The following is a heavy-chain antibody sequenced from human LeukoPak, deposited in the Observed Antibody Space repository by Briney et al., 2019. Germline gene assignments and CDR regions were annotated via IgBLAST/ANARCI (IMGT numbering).Heavy chain of an antibody. CDR3: AKVGSYYDFWSGYLSYFDY. D-gene: IGHD3-3*01. CDR2: ISGGGGST. J-gene: IGHJ4*02. Sequence: GGSLRLSCAASGFTFSSYAMSWVRQAPGKGLEWVSAISGGGGSTYYADSVKGRFTISRDNSKNTLYLQMNSLRAEDTAVYYCAKVGSYYDFWSGYLSYFDYWGQGTLVTVSS. CDR1: GFTFSSYA. V-gene: IGHV3-23*01.